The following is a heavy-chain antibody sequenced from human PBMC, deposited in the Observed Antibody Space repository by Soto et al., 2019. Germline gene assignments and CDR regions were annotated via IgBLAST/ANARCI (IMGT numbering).Heavy chain of an antibody. D-gene: IGHD2-2*01. CDR2: IGESGTST. CDR3: ARYIPGVRYYGMDV. Sequence: AGGSLRLSCAASGFTFSSYAMKWVRQAPGKGLEWVSLIGESGTSTYYADSVKGRFTIFRDNSGNTLFLEMYSLRAEDTAVYYCARYIPGVRYYGMDVWGQGTTVTV. CDR1: GFTFSSYA. V-gene: IGHV3-23*01. J-gene: IGHJ6*02.